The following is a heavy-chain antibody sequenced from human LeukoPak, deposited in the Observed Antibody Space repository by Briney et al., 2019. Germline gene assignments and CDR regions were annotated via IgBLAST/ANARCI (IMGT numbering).Heavy chain of an antibody. J-gene: IGHJ5*02. CDR2: IDYSGST. D-gene: IGHD1-1*01. Sequence: SETLSLTCTVSGGSISTSSYYWDWIRQSPGKGLEWIGSIDYSGSTYYNPSLKSRVTISVDTSKNQFSLKLSSVTAADTAVYYCARHGYLRERPGWFDPWGQGTLVTVSS. V-gene: IGHV4-39*01. CDR1: GGSISTSSYY. CDR3: ARHGYLRERPGWFDP.